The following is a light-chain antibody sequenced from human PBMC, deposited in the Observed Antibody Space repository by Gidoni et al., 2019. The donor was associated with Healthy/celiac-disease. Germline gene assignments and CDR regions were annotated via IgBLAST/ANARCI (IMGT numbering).Light chain of an antibody. CDR1: QSISSY. CDR2: AAS. Sequence: CRASQSISSYLNWYQQKPGKAPKLLIYAASSLQSGVPSRFSGSGSGSDFTPTISSLQPEDFATYYCRQSYSTPRTFGQGTRVEIK. V-gene: IGKV1-39*01. J-gene: IGKJ1*01. CDR3: RQSYSTPRT.